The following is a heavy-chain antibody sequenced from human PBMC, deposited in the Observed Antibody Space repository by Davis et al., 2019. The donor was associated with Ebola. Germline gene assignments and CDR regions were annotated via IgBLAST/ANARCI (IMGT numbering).Heavy chain of an antibody. J-gene: IGHJ6*04. CDR3: ARGWPSTVTTDYYAMDV. V-gene: IGHV4-59*08. D-gene: IGHD4-17*01. CDR2: IYYSGST. CDR1: GGSISSYY. Sequence: MPSETLSLTCTVSGGSISSYYWSWIRQPPGKGLEWIGYIYYSGSTNYNPSLKSRVTISVDTSKNQFSLKLSSVTAADTAVYYCARGWPSTVTTDYYAMDVWGKGTTVTVSS.